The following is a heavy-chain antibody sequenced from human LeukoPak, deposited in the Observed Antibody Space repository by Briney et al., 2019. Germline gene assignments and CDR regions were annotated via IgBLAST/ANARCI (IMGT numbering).Heavy chain of an antibody. J-gene: IGHJ3*02. D-gene: IGHD5-12*01. CDR2: ISDDGINK. Sequence: GGSLRLSCAASGLTFSSYAMHWVRQAPGKGLEWVAVISDDGINKYYADPVKGRFTISRDNSKNTLYLEMSSLRAEDTAVYYCASVDDLDAFAMWGQGTMVIVFS. V-gene: IGHV3-30*04. CDR1: GLTFSSYA. CDR3: ASVDDLDAFAM.